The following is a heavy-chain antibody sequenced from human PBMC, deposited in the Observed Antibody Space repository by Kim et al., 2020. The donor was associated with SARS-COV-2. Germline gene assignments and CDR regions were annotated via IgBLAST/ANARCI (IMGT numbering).Heavy chain of an antibody. CDR1: GFTFSSNA. D-gene: IGHD2-15*01. Sequence: GGSLRLSCAASGFTFSSNAMNWVRQAPGKGLECVSAISTGGGATYYADSVRGRFTISRDNSKNSLYLQMNSLRAEDTAVYYCAKDPKYCSGGSCFGCWGQGTLVTVSS. CDR3: AKDPKYCSGGSCFGC. V-gene: IGHV3-23*01. CDR2: ISTGGGAT. J-gene: IGHJ5*01.